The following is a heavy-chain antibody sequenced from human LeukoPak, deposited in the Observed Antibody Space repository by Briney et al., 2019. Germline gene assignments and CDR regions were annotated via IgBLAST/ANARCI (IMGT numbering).Heavy chain of an antibody. CDR1: GFTFSSYW. J-gene: IGHJ4*02. D-gene: IGHD3-10*01. V-gene: IGHV3-7*03. Sequence: GGSLRLSCAASGFTFSSYWMSWVRQAPGKGLEWVANIKQDGSEKYYVDSVKGRFTISRDNPKNSLYLQMNSLRAEDTAVYYCARGPPYFGSGSYYHIVDYWGQGTLVTVSS. CDR3: ARGPPYFGSGSYYHIVDY. CDR2: IKQDGSEK.